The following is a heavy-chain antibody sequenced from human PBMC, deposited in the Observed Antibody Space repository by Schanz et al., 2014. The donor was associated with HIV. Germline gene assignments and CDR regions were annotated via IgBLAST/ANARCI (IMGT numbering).Heavy chain of an antibody. Sequence: QVQLVQSGAEVKKTGSSVKVFCRASGGTFINYAFSWVRQAPGQGLEWMGGIISLFGTSNYAQKFQGRATITADESTSTAYMELSSLRSEDTAVYYCARDSPVAAGTLDYWGQGTLVTVSS. J-gene: IGHJ4*02. CDR3: ARDSPVAAGTLDY. CDR2: IISLFGTS. D-gene: IGHD6-13*01. V-gene: IGHV1-69*01. CDR1: GGTFINYA.